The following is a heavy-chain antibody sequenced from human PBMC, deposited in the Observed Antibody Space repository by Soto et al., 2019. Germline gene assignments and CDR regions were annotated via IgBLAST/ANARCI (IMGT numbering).Heavy chain of an antibody. Sequence: ASVKVSCKASGYTLTSYGISWVRQAPGQGLEWMGWISAYNGNTNYAQKLQGRVTMTTDTSTSTAYMELRSLRSDDTAVYYCARDDDLVVVVXAPRGMDVWGQGTTVTVPS. V-gene: IGHV1-18*01. J-gene: IGHJ6*02. D-gene: IGHD2-15*01. CDR2: ISAYNGNT. CDR3: ARDDDLVVVVXAPRGMDV. CDR1: GYTLTSYG.